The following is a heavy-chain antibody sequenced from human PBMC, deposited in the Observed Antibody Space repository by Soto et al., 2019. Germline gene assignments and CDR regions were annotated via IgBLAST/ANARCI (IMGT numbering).Heavy chain of an antibody. CDR2: INSDGST. D-gene: IGHD5-18*01. J-gene: IGHJ4*02. Sequence: EVQLVESGGGLIPPGGSLRLSCAASGFLVNSAYMTWVRQAPGKGLEWLSMINSDGSTLYAESVKGRFTISRDNPKNRLDRQMNSLRAEDTAMYYCARSGYSFAWGYWGQGTLVIVTS. CDR1: GFLVNSAY. CDR3: ARSGYSFAWGY. V-gene: IGHV3-53*01.